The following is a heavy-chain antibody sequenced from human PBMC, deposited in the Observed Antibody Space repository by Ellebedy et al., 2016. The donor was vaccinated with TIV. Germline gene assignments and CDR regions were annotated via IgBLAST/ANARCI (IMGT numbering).Heavy chain of an antibody. V-gene: IGHV4-39*01. D-gene: IGHD2-2*01. J-gene: IGHJ6*02. CDR3: ARYRSGIVVVPAHYGMDV. CDR2: IYDSGRT. Sequence: SETLSLXXNVSGGSISGTYTSYYWGWIRQPPGKGLEWIGSIYDSGRTHYNPSLKSRVTISVDTSKNQFSLKLSSVTAADTAVYYCARYRSGIVVVPAHYGMDVWGQGTRSPSP. CDR1: GGSISGTYTSYY.